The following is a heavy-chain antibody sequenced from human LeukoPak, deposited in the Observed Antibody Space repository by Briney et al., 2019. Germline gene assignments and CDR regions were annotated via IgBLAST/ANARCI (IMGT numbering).Heavy chain of an antibody. V-gene: IGHV3-73*01. CDR1: GFTFSGSA. CDR2: IRSKANSYAT. J-gene: IGHJ4*02. D-gene: IGHD5-18*01. Sequence: PGGSLRLSCAASGFTFSGSAMHWVRQASGKGLEWVGRIRSKANSYATAYAASVKGRFTISRDDSKNTAYLQMNSLKTEDTAVYYCTRWSGYSYPGFDYWGQGTLVTVSS. CDR3: TRWSGYSYPGFDY.